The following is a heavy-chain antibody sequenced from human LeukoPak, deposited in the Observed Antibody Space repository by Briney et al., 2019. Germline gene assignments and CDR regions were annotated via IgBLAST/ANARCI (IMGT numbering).Heavy chain of an antibody. V-gene: IGHV5-51*01. CDR1: GYSFTSYW. CDR3: ARLESGYDFIY. CDR2: IYPGDSET. Sequence: GESLKISCKGSGYSFTSYWIGWVRQMPGKGLEWMGIIYPGDSETRYSPSFQGQVTISADKSISTVYLQWSSLKASNTAIYYCARLESGYDFIYWGQGTLVTVSS. D-gene: IGHD5-12*01. J-gene: IGHJ4*02.